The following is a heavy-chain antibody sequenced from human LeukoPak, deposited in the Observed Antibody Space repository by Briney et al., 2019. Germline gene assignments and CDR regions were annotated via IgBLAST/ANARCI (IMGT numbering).Heavy chain of an antibody. CDR2: INHSGST. V-gene: IGHV4-34*01. Sequence: SETLSLTCAVYGGSFSGYYWSWIRQPPGKGLEWIGEINHSGSTNYNPSLKSRVTISVDTSKNQFSLKLSSVTAADTAVYYCARGKSLDYWGQGTLVTVSS. CDR1: GGSFSGYY. J-gene: IGHJ4*02. CDR3: ARGKSLDY.